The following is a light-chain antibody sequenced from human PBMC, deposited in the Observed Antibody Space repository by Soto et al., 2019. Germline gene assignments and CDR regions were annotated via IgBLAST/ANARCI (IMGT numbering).Light chain of an antibody. Sequence: QSALTQPASVSGSPGQSITISCTGTSSDVGGYNYVSCYQQHPVKAPKLMIYDVTNRPSGVSDRFSGSKSGNTASLTISGLQSEDEADYYCSSDTSSSTPYVFGTGTKLTVL. CDR2: DVT. V-gene: IGLV2-14*01. CDR3: SSDTSSSTPYV. J-gene: IGLJ1*01. CDR1: SSDVGGYNY.